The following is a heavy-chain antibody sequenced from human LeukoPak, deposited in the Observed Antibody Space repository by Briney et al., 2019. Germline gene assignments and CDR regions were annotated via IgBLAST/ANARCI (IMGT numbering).Heavy chain of an antibody. D-gene: IGHD3-16*01. V-gene: IGHV3-7*03. CDR1: GFSFSTTW. CDR3: ARDPGWGALDY. Sequence: GGSLRLSCEASGFSFSTTWMTWVRHTQGKGLELVANINIDGSQRYHADSVEGRFTISRDNVKNTLYLQMSSLRVEDTAVYYCARDPGWGALDYWGQGALVIVSS. J-gene: IGHJ4*02. CDR2: INIDGSQR.